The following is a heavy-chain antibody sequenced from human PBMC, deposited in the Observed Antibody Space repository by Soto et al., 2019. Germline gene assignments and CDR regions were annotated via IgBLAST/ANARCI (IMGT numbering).Heavy chain of an antibody. CDR2: INPSGGST. CDR3: ARDRVRWFGELRIGY. CDR1: GYTFTSYY. D-gene: IGHD3-10*01. Sequence: QVQLVQSGAEVKKPGASVKVSCKASGYTFTSYYMHWVRQAPGQGLEWMGIINPSGGSTSYAQKFQGRVTMTRDTSTSTVYMELSSLRSEDTAVYYCARDRVRWFGELRIGYWGQGTLVTVSS. J-gene: IGHJ4*02. V-gene: IGHV1-46*01.